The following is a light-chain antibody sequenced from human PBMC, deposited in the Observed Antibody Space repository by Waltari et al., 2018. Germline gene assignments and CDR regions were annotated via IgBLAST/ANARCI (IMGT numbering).Light chain of an antibody. V-gene: IGLV3-1*01. CDR3: QAWDSSTHVV. CDR1: QLGDKY. J-gene: IGLJ2*01. Sequence: SYELTQPPSVSVSPGQTASITCSGDQLGDKYACWYQQKPGQSPVLVIYQDSKRPSGSTGQCGGDNSGKTATLTISGTQAMDEADYYWQAWDSSTHVVFGGGTKLTVL. CDR2: QDS.